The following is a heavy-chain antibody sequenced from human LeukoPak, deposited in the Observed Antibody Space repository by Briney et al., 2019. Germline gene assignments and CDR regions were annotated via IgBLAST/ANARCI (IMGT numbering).Heavy chain of an antibody. J-gene: IGHJ6*03. CDR1: GFTFSGYS. CDR3: ARIFFYYMDV. V-gene: IGHV3-48*01. Sequence: SGGSLRLSCAASGFTFSGYSMNWVRQAPGKGLEWVSYIHSTSTTIYYADSVKGRFTISRDNAKNSLFLQMNSLRAEDTAVYYCARIFFYYMDVWGKGTTVTVSS. D-gene: IGHD2-15*01. CDR2: IHSTSTTI.